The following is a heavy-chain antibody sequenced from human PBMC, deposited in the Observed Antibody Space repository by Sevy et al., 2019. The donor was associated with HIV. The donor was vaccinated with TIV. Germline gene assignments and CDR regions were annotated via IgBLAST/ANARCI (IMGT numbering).Heavy chain of an antibody. CDR2: LIGGGSRT. CDR3: AKRRVQSGLSGGGANYGMDV. J-gene: IGHJ6*02. CDR1: GFPFSNYA. Sequence: GGSLRLSCAASGFPFSNYAMSWVRQAPGKGLEWVSTLIGGGSRTYYADSVTGRFIISRDNSRNTLYLKMNSLRGVDTASYYCAKRRVQSGLSGGGANYGMDVCGRGTTVTVSS. V-gene: IGHV3-23*01. D-gene: IGHD2-8*02.